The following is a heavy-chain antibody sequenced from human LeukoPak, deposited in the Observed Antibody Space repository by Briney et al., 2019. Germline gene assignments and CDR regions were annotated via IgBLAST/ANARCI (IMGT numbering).Heavy chain of an antibody. CDR2: ISGSGGST. CDR3: AKAVYDILAGHAL. D-gene: IGHD3-9*01. Sequence: PGGSLRLSCAASGFTFSNYAMSWVRQAPGKGLEWVSAISGSGGSTYYADSVKGRFTISRDNSKNTLYLQMNSLRAEDTAVYYCAKAVYDILAGHALRGQGTLVTVSS. J-gene: IGHJ4*02. V-gene: IGHV3-23*01. CDR1: GFTFSNYA.